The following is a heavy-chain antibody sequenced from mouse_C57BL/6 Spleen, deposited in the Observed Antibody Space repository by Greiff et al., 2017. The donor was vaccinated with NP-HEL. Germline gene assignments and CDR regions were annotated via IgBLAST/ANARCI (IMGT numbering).Heavy chain of an antibody. Sequence: QLKDSGPSLVSPSQTLSLTCTVTGFSINSDCSWIWFRQFPGNKLEYIGYTFYSGITYYNPSLESRTYITRDTSKNQFSLKLSSVTTEDTATYYCARGFYDYYAMDYWGQGTSVTVSS. D-gene: IGHD1-1*01. CDR1: GFSINSDCS. CDR3: ARGFYDYYAMDY. CDR2: TFYSGIT. J-gene: IGHJ4*01. V-gene: IGHV3-3*01.